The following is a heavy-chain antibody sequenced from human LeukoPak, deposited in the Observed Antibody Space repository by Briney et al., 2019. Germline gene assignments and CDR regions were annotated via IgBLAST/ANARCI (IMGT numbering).Heavy chain of an antibody. D-gene: IGHD3-22*01. CDR2: INPNSGGT. CDR3: ARYYDSSGSFDY. V-gene: IGHV1-2*04. J-gene: IGHJ4*02. CDR1: GYTFTSYD. Sequence: ASVKVSCKASGYTFTSYDINWVRQATGQGLEWMGWINPNSGGTNYAQKFQGWVTMTRDTSISTAYMELSRLRSDDTAVYYCARYYDSSGSFDYWGQGTLVTVSS.